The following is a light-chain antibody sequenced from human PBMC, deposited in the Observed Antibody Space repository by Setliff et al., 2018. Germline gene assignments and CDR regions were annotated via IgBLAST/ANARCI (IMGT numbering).Light chain of an antibody. CDR2: EVS. V-gene: IGLV2-14*01. CDR3: TSYTSSRTYV. J-gene: IGLJ1*01. Sequence: SVLTQPASVSGSPGQSITISCTGTSSDVGGYNYVSWYQQHPGKAPKLMIYEVSDRPSGVSNRLSGSKSGNTASLTISGLQAEDGADYYCTSYTSSRTYVFGTGTKVTVL. CDR1: SSDVGGYNY.